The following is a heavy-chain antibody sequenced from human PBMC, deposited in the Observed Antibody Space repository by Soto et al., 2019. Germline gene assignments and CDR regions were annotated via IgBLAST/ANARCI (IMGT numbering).Heavy chain of an antibody. V-gene: IGHV4-39*01. CDR2: IYYSGNT. Sequence: SETLSLTCSVSGGSISSPSYYWGWIRQPPGKGLEWIGSIYYSGNTYYNPSLKSRVTIFVDTSRNQFSLKVNSVTAADTAVYFSERIQGITTFRRDYWGQGTLVTVSS. D-gene: IGHD5-18*01. CDR3: ERIQGITTFRRDY. CDR1: GGSISSPSYY. J-gene: IGHJ4*02.